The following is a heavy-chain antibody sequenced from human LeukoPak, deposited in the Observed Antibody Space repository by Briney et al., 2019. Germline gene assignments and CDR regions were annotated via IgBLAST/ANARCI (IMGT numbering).Heavy chain of an antibody. Sequence: SVKVSCKASGGTFSSYAISWVRQAPGQGLEWMGRTIPIFGIANYAQKFQGRVTITADKSTSTAYMELSSLRSEDTAVYYCARDLGLGYSSGWYYFDYWGQGTLVTVSS. CDR1: GGTFSSYA. J-gene: IGHJ4*02. CDR3: ARDLGLGYSSGWYYFDY. D-gene: IGHD6-19*01. V-gene: IGHV1-69*04. CDR2: TIPIFGIA.